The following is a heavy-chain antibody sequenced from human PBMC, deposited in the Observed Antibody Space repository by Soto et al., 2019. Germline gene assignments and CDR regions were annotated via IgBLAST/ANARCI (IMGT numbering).Heavy chain of an antibody. V-gene: IGHV3-74*01. CDR2: INSDGSST. D-gene: IGHD2-15*01. CDR3: VRTSLVVAAATREDY. Sequence: EVQLVESGGGLVQPGGSLRLSCAASGFTFSSYWMHWVRQAPGKGLVWVSRINSDGSSTSYADSVKGRFTISRDNGKNQRYLQMNSLRAEDTAVYYCVRTSLVVAAATREDYWGQGTLVTVSS. CDR1: GFTFSSYW. J-gene: IGHJ4*02.